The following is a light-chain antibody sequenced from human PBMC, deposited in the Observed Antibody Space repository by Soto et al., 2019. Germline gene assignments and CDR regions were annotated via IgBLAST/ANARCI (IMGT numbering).Light chain of an antibody. V-gene: IGKV3-20*01. CDR2: AAS. Sequence: EIELTQSPDTLSLSPGERATLACRASRTFASSYLAWYQQKPGQAPRLLIYAASTRATGIPDRFSGSGSGADFSLTISRLEPEDSAVYYCQKYGSSPPYTFGQGTKLEIK. J-gene: IGKJ2*01. CDR1: RTFASSY. CDR3: QKYGSSPPYT.